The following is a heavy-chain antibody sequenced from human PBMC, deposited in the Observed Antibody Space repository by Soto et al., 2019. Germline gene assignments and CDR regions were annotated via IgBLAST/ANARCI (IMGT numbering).Heavy chain of an antibody. CDR1: GFTLSAYW. D-gene: IGHD6-13*01. J-gene: IGHJ3*02. Sequence: EVQLEESGGDLVQPGGSLRLSCAASGFTLSAYWMTWVRQAPGKGLEWVANVNRDGSKKSYLDSVRGRFTIYRDNVGNSLYLQMDRLRADDTALYYCARAFSPGSSSLYLDAFDIWGQGTMVTVSS. CDR2: VNRDGSKK. CDR3: ARAFSPGSSSLYLDAFDI. V-gene: IGHV3-7*05.